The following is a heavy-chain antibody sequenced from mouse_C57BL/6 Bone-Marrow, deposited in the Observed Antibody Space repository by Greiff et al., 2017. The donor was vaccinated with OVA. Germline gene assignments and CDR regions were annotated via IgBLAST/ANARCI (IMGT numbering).Heavy chain of an antibody. CDR2: IYPGDGDT. J-gene: IGHJ3*01. CDR1: GYAFSSSW. V-gene: IGHV1-82*01. Sequence: QVQLKQSGPELVKPGASVKISCKASGYAFSSSWMNWVKQRPGKGLEWIGRIYPGDGDTNYNGKFKGKATLTADKSSSTAYMQLSSLTSEDSAVYVCARSDYSNGWFAYWGQGTLVTVSA. CDR3: ARSDYSNGWFAY. D-gene: IGHD2-5*01.